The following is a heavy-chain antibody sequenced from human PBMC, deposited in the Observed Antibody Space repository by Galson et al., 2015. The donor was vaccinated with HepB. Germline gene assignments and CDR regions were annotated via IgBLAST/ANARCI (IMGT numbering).Heavy chain of an antibody. J-gene: IGHJ4*02. Sequence: SLRLSCAASGFTFSSYAMSWVRQAPGKGLEWVSAISYSGGITDYADSVKDRFTISRDKNKNTLDLHMTSLTVEDTAVYFCARDVITLKSRYYFDYWGQGTLVTVSS. D-gene: IGHD4-23*01. V-gene: IGHV3-23*01. CDR1: GFTFSSYA. CDR3: ARDVITLKSRYYFDY. CDR2: ISYSGGIT.